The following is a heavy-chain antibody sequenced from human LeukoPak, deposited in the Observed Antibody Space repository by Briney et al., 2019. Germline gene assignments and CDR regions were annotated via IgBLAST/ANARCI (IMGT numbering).Heavy chain of an antibody. J-gene: IGHJ4*02. Sequence: PGGSLRLSCAASGFTFSSYSMNWVRQAPGKGREWVSYISSSSSTIYYADSVKGRLTISRENAKNSLYLQMNSLRAEDTAVYYCARRSGLDYWGQGTLVIVSS. CDR2: ISSSSSTI. V-gene: IGHV3-48*01. CDR1: GFTFSSYS. CDR3: ARRSGLDY.